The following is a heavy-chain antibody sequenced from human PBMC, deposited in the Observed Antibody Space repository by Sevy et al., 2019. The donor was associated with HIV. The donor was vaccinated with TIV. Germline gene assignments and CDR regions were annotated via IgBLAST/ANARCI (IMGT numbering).Heavy chain of an antibody. Sequence: GGSLRLSCALSGFTFSSHWMFWVRQAPGKGLVWVSHINSHGTITNYADSVKGRFAISRDNTKNTIYLQMNSLRAEDTAVYYCARGQLLQFLEWPSYGLDVWGQGTTVTVSS. CDR3: ARGQLLQFLEWPSYGLDV. J-gene: IGHJ6*02. CDR2: INSHGTIT. V-gene: IGHV3-74*01. D-gene: IGHD3-3*01. CDR1: GFTFSSHW.